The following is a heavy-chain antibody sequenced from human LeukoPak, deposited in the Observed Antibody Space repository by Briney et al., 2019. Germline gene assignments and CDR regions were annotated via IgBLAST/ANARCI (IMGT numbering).Heavy chain of an antibody. D-gene: IGHD2-2*01. Sequence: GGSLRLSCAASGFTFSSYSMNGVPQAPGKGLEWVSSISSSSSYIYYADAVKGRFTISRADAKNSLYLQMNSLRAEDTAVYYCARDFGSYYCSSTSCYHFDYWGQGTLVTVSS. V-gene: IGHV3-21*01. CDR3: ARDFGSYYCSSTSCYHFDY. J-gene: IGHJ4*02. CDR1: GFTFSSYS. CDR2: ISSSSSYI.